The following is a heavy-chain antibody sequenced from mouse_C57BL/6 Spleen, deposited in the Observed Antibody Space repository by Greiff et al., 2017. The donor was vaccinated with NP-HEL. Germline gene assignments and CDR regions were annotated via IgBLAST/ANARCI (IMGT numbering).Heavy chain of an antibody. Sequence: QVQLQQPGAELVMPGASVKLSCKASGYTFTSYWMHWVKQRPGQGLEWIGEIDPSDSYTNYNQKFKGKSTLTVDKSSSTAYMQLRSLTSEDSAVYYCARHGVTTRAFYFDYWGQGTTLTVSS. CDR2: IDPSDSYT. CDR1: GYTFTSYW. J-gene: IGHJ2*01. V-gene: IGHV1-69*01. D-gene: IGHD2-2*01. CDR3: ARHGVTTRAFYFDY.